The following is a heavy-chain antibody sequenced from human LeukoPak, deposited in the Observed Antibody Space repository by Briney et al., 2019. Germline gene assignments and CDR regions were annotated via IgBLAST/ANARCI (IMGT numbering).Heavy chain of an antibody. CDR1: GYTFTDYY. J-gene: IGHJ4*02. V-gene: IGHV1-2*02. D-gene: IGHD1-26*01. CDR2: INPNSGGT. Sequence: GASLKVSCKASGYTFTDYYMHWVRQAPGQGLEWMEWINPNSGGTKSAKKFQGRVTMTRDTSITTAYMELSRMRSDDTAVYYCVREILGATAYWGQGTLVTVSS. CDR3: VREILGATAY.